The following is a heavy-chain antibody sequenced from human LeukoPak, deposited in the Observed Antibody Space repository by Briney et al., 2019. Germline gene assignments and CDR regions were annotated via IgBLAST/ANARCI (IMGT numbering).Heavy chain of an antibody. J-gene: IGHJ4*02. Sequence: PGGSLRLSCAASGFTFSSYAMSWVRQAPGKGLEWVSAISGSGGSTYYADSVKGRFTISRDNAKNSLYLQMNSLRAEDTAVYYCARVDDTAMVMSDYWGQGTLVTVSS. CDR1: GFTFSSYA. V-gene: IGHV3-23*01. CDR2: ISGSGGST. D-gene: IGHD5-18*01. CDR3: ARVDDTAMVMSDY.